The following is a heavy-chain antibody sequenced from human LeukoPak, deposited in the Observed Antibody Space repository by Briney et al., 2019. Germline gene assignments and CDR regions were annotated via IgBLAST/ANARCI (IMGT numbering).Heavy chain of an antibody. V-gene: IGHV4-4*08. Sequence: SETLSLTCSVSGASMYSYFWSWIRLPPGKPLEWLGYIYSSGSTKFNPSLTSRVTMSVDTSKNQFSLRLTSVTAADTAVYYCARVADYYHGYPYFDYWGQGARVTVSS. D-gene: IGHD3-10*01. CDR3: ARVADYYHGYPYFDY. CDR2: IYSSGST. J-gene: IGHJ4*02. CDR1: GASMYSYF.